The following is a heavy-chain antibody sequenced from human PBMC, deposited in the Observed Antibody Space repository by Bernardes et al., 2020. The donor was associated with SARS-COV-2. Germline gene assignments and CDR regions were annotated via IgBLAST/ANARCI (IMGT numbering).Heavy chain of an antibody. V-gene: IGHV1-18*01. CDR1: GYTFITYG. Sequence: ASLKVSCKTSGYTFITYGINWLRQAPGQGLEWMGWISTYNGTTIFAQNFQARLTMTTDTSTSTGYMELRSLRSDDTAVYYCAISKNSYNSLFDQWGQGTLVTVSS. CDR3: AISKNSYNSLFDQ. D-gene: IGHD1-1*01. J-gene: IGHJ4*02. CDR2: ISTYNGTT.